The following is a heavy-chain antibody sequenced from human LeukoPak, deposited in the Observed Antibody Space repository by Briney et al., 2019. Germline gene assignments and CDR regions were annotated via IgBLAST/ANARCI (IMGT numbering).Heavy chain of an antibody. CDR1: GVMFRDAA. V-gene: IGHV3-23*01. J-gene: IGHJ3*01. D-gene: IGHD5-12*01. CDR2: IASSGLNT. Sequence: PGGSLRLSCAASGVMFRDAAMTWVRQAPGKGLEWVSLIASSGLNTYYADSARGRFTISRDNSKNTLSLQMNSLRVEDTAIYYCARDIELSTWGLGTLVTVSS. CDR3: ARDIELST.